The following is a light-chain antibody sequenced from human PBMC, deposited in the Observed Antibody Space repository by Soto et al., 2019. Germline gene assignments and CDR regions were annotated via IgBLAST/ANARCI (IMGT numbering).Light chain of an antibody. CDR1: SSDVGAYDY. CDR2: EIN. CDR3: SSFAGSNNFPYV. J-gene: IGLJ1*01. Sequence: QSVLAQPSSASGSPGQSVTISCTGTSSDVGAYDYVSWYQQHPGKAPKLMIYEINKRPSGVPDRFSGSKSGNTASLTVSGLQAEDEADYYCSSFAGSNNFPYVFGTGTKVTV. V-gene: IGLV2-8*01.